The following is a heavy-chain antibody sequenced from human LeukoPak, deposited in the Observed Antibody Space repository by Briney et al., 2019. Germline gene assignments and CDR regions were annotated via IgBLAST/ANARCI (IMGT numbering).Heavy chain of an antibody. J-gene: IGHJ6*02. V-gene: IGHV3-30-3*01. Sequence: GGSLRLSCAASGFTFSSYAMHWVRQAPGKGLEWVAVISYDGSNKYYADSVKGRFTISRGNSKNTLYLQMNSLRAEDTAVYYCARGGTYYDFWSYYYGMDVWGQGTTVTVSS. CDR2: ISYDGSNK. D-gene: IGHD3-3*01. CDR3: ARGGTYYDFWSYYYGMDV. CDR1: GFTFSSYA.